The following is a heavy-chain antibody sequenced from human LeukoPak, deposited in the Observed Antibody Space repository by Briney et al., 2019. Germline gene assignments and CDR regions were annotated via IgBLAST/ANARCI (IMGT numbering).Heavy chain of an antibody. J-gene: IGHJ4*02. V-gene: IGHV3-66*02. CDR2: IYANGKT. CDR3: ARGGGAYCGTDCYRSFDY. Sequence: GGSLRLSCAASGFTFSNYAMSWVRQAPGKGLEWVSVIYANGKTYYAGSVKGRFTISRDTSGNTLFLQMNNLGLEDTAVYYCARGGGAYCGTDCYRSFDYWGQGTLVTVSS. D-gene: IGHD2-21*02. CDR1: GFTFSNYA.